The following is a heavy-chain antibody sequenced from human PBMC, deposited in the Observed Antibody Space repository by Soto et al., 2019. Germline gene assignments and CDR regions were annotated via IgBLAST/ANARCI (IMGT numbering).Heavy chain of an antibody. V-gene: IGHV3-21*01. D-gene: IGHD3-22*01. CDR3: ARVPAASDRTAFYYVSKFFYFDY. CDR1: GFTFSNTT. J-gene: IGHJ4*02. Sequence: GGSLRLSCAASGFTFSNTTMNWVRQAPGKGLEWVACITSSGSFIYYADSMKGRFTISRDDAKKSLYLQMNSLRAEDTAVYYCARVPAASDRTAFYYVSKFFYFDYWGRGTQVTVSS. CDR2: ITSSGSFI.